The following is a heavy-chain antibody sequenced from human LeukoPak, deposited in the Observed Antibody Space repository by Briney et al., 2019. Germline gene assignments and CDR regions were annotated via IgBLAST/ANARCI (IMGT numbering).Heavy chain of an antibody. CDR1: GGTFSSYA. Sequence: SVKVSCKASGGTFSSYAISWVRQAPGQGLEWIGGIIPIFGTANYAQKFQGRVTITADESTSTAYMALSSLRSEDTAVYYCALTATANDAFDIWGQGTMVTVSS. J-gene: IGHJ3*02. CDR2: IIPIFGTA. CDR3: ALTATANDAFDI. V-gene: IGHV1-69*01. D-gene: IGHD4-11*01.